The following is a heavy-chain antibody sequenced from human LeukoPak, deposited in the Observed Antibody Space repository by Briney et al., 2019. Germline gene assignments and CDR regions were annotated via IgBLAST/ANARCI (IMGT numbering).Heavy chain of an antibody. CDR2: IYSGGST. Sequence: GGSLRLSCAASGFTVSSNYMSWVRRAPGKGLEWVSVIYSGGSTYYADSVKGRFTISRDNSKNTLYLQMNSLRAEDTAVYYCARGSPYGDLYFDYWGQGTLVTVSS. CDR3: ARGSPYGDLYFDY. J-gene: IGHJ4*02. D-gene: IGHD4-17*01. V-gene: IGHV3-53*01. CDR1: GFTVSSNY.